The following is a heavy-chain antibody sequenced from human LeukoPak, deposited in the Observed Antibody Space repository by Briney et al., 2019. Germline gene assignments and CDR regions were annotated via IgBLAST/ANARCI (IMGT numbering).Heavy chain of an antibody. CDR3: AKDRHAPGRYCSSTSCFPFDS. J-gene: IGHJ5*01. CDR1: GFTFSSYA. CDR2: IHSDGSNK. Sequence: GGSLRLSCAASGFTFSSYAMHWVRQAPGKGLEWVAFIHSDGSNKHYADSVKGRFTISRDNTKNTLYLQMTSLRAEDTAVYYCAKDRHAPGRYCSSTSCFPFDSWGQGTLVTVSS. D-gene: IGHD2-2*01. V-gene: IGHV3-30*02.